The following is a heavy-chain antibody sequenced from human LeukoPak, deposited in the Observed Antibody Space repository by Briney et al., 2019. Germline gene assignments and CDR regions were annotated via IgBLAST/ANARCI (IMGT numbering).Heavy chain of an antibody. CDR3: ARASAKDSSGWYKTPYYFDY. J-gene: IGHJ4*02. CDR1: GGSISSGDYY. CDR2: IYYSGST. D-gene: IGHD6-19*01. V-gene: IGHV4-30-4*01. Sequence: PSETLSLTCTVSGGSISSGDYYWSWIRQPPGKGLEWIGYIYYSGSTNYNPSLKSRVTISVDTSKNQFSLKLSSVTAADTAVYYCARASAKDSSGWYKTPYYFDYWGQGTLVTVSS.